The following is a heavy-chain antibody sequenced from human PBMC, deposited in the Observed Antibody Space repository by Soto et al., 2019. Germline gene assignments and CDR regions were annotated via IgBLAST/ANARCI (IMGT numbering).Heavy chain of an antibody. CDR1: GGSISSGGYH. J-gene: IGHJ1*01. V-gene: IGHV4-31*03. CDR2: IYYSGST. CDR3: ARGVPH. Sequence: QVQLQESGPGLVKPSQTLSLTCTVSGGSISSGGYHWSWIRQHPGKGLEWIGYIYYSGSTYYNPPLKRRVTIPVDTSKHPLALKLSSVTAAHTAVYYCARGVPHWGQGTLVTVSS.